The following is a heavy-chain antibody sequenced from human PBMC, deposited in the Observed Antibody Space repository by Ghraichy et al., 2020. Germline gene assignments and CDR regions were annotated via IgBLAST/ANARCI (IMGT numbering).Heavy chain of an antibody. V-gene: IGHV4-34*01. CDR1: GGSFSGYY. Sequence: SETLSLTCAVYGGSFSGYYWSWIRQTPGKGLEWIGEINHSGTITYNMSLKRRVTLSVDTSKNQFSLKLNSVTAADTAVYYCARGLGYYDSSGYYNYWGQGTLVTVSS. CDR3: ARGLGYYDSSGYYNY. CDR2: INHSGTI. D-gene: IGHD3-22*01. J-gene: IGHJ4*02.